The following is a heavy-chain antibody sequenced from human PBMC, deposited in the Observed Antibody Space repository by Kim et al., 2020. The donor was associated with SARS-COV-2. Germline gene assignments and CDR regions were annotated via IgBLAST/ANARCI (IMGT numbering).Heavy chain of an antibody. V-gene: IGHV1-69*01. D-gene: IGHD6-19*01. J-gene: IGHJ4*02. CDR3: ARGSGYSSGDGY. Sequence: NYAQKFQGRVTITADESTSTAYMELSSLRSEDTAVYYCARGSGYSSGDGYWGQGTLVTVSS.